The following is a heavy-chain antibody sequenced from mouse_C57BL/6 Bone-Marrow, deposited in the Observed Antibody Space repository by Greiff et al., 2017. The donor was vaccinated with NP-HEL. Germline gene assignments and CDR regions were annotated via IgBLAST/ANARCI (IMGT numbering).Heavy chain of an antibody. D-gene: IGHD1-1*01. CDR2: INPYNGGT. V-gene: IGHV1-19*01. Sequence: VQLQQSGPVLVKPGASVKMSCKASGYTFTDYYMNWVKQSHGKSLEWIGVINPYNGGTSYNQKFKGKATLTVDKSSSTAYMELNSLTSEDSAVDYCANYYGSSYLYWYFDVWGTGTTVTVAS. CDR1: GYTFTDYY. CDR3: ANYYGSSYLYWYFDV. J-gene: IGHJ1*03.